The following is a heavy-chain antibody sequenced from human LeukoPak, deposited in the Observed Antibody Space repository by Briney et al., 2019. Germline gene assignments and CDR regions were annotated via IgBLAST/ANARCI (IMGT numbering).Heavy chain of an antibody. CDR3: ARGSSGSRDY. CDR2: IYYSGST. Sequence: SETLSLTCTVFGGSISSYYWSWIRQPPGKGLEWIGYIYYSGSTNYNPSLKSRVTISVDTSKNQFSLKLSSVTAADTAVYYCARGSSGSRDYWGQGTLVTVSS. CDR1: GGSISSYY. V-gene: IGHV4-59*01. J-gene: IGHJ4*02. D-gene: IGHD6-19*01.